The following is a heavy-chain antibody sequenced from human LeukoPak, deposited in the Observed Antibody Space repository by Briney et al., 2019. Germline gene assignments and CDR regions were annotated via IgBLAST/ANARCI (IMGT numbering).Heavy chain of an antibody. V-gene: IGHV4-34*01. CDR3: ARARSSSWYSYYYYMDA. Sequence: PSETLSLTCAVYGGSFSGYYWSWIRQPPGKGLEWIGEINHSGSTNYNPSLKSRVTISVDTSKNQFSLKLSSVTAADTAVYYCARARSSSWYSYYYYMDAWGKGTTVTVSS. J-gene: IGHJ6*03. CDR2: INHSGST. D-gene: IGHD6-13*01. CDR1: GGSFSGYY.